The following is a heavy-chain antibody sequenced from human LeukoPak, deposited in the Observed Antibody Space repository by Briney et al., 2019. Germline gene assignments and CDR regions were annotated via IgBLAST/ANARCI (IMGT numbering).Heavy chain of an antibody. Sequence: SETLSLTCAVYTGSFSGYYWRWLRQPPGKGLEWFGEINHRGSTNYNPSLKSRLPISVETSKNQFSLKLRSVTAAHTAVYYCARVKRYTHAFDIWGQGTMVTVPS. J-gene: IGHJ3*02. CDR2: INHRGST. CDR3: ARVKRYTHAFDI. V-gene: IGHV4-34*01. CDR1: TGSFSGYY. D-gene: IGHD2-2*02.